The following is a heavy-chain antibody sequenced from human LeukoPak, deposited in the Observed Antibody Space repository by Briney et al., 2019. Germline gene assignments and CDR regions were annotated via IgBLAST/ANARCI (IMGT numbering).Heavy chain of an antibody. CDR3: VRDGGTFITESSTDRHNWLDP. CDR1: GDSITSAGFY. Sequence: SETLSLTCTVSGDSITSAGFYWSWIRQPAGKGLEWIGRMQTRAIVSYNPSLRSRVTISIDTSKNQFSLRLTSVTAADTAVYYCVRDGGTFITESSTDRHNWLDPWGQGSLVTVSS. D-gene: IGHD1-20*01. V-gene: IGHV4-61*02. J-gene: IGHJ5*02. CDR2: MQTRAIV.